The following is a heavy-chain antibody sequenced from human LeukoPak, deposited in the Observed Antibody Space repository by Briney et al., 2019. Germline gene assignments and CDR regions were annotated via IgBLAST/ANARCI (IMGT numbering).Heavy chain of an antibody. V-gene: IGHV3-7*03. CDR2: IKQDGSEK. J-gene: IGHJ4*02. CDR1: GLTISMYW. D-gene: IGHD2-2*01. CDR3: VSRRCSITACYVASLNCFDY. Sequence: PGGSLRLSCEVSGLTISMYWRTWVRQAPGKGLEWVANIKQDGSEKNYVDSVKGRFTISRDNPKNSLYLQMNSLRDEDTAVYHCVSRRCSITACYVASLNCFDYWGQGTRVTVSS.